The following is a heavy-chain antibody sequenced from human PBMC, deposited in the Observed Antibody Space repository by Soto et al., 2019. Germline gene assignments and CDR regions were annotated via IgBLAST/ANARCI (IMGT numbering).Heavy chain of an antibody. CDR1: GGSMSGYY. CDR2: VYYTGST. CDR3: ARSIAVPSSHIDH. V-gene: IGHV4-59*01. J-gene: IGHJ4*02. D-gene: IGHD6-6*01. Sequence: KTSETLSLTCRVSGGSMSGYYWSWIRQAPGKGLEWIGYVYYTGSTNYNPSLQSRVTISVDTSNKQFSLSLRLVTAADTAVYFRARSIAVPSSHIDHWGQGIRVTVSS.